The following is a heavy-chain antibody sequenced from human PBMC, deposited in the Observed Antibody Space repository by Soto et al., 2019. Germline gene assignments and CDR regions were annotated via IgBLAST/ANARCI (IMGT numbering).Heavy chain of an antibody. V-gene: IGHV1-2*04. CDR3: ARSMVRGYGMAV. D-gene: IGHD3-10*01. J-gene: IGHJ6*02. CDR1: GYTFTGYY. CDR2: INPNSGGT. Sequence: DSVNGSCKASGYTFTGYYRHWGRQAPGQGLEWMGWINPNSGGTNYAQKFQGWVTMTRDTSISTAYMELSRLRSDDTAVYYCARSMVRGYGMAVWGQGTTVTVFS.